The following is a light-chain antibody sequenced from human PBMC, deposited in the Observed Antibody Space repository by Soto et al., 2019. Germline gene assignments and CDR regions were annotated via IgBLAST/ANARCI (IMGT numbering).Light chain of an antibody. CDR2: GTS. Sequence: EIVLTQSPGTLSLSPGERATLSCRASQSFSNTYLAWYQQKPGQAPSLLIYGTSNRATGIPDKFSGSGSGTDFSLTISRLEPEDSAVYYCHQYHSPPQTFGQGTKVDIK. V-gene: IGKV3-20*01. CDR3: HQYHSPPQT. CDR1: QSFSNTY. J-gene: IGKJ2*01.